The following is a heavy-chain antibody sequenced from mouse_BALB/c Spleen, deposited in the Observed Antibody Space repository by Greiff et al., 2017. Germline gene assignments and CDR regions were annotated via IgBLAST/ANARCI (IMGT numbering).Heavy chain of an antibody. D-gene: IGHD1-2*01. Sequence: VQLQQSGAELVRPGTSVKVSCKASGYAFTNYLIEWVKQRPGQGLEWIGVINPGSGGTNYNEKFKGKATLTADKSSSTAYMQLSSLTSDDSAVYFCAREGVTATAYWGQGTLVTVSA. V-gene: IGHV1-54*01. CDR3: AREGVTATAY. J-gene: IGHJ3*01. CDR1: GYAFTNYL. CDR2: INPGSGGT.